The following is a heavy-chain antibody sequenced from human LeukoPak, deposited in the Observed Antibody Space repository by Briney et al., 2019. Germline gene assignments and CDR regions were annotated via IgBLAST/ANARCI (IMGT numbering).Heavy chain of an antibody. V-gene: IGHV3-48*03. CDR3: ARYSTTWNVAFDI. CDR2: INAGGTTI. J-gene: IGHJ3*02. Sequence: GGSLRLSCPASALTFSSYEMNWARQAPGEGLEWLSYINAGGTTIYYADSVKGRFAISRDNAKYSLHLQMNSLRSDDTAVYYCARYSTTWNVAFDIWGQGTVVTVSS. D-gene: IGHD2/OR15-2a*01. CDR1: ALTFSSYE.